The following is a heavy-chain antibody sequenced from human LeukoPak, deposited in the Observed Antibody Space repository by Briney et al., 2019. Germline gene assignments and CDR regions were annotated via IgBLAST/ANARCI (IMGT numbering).Heavy chain of an antibody. D-gene: IGHD3/OR15-3a*01. CDR2: IPDDGSET. CDR3: ARGWTAIPD. J-gene: IGHJ1*01. V-gene: IGHV3-7*01. Sequence: GGSLRLSCAASGFNFSIHWMTWVRQAPGKGLEWVANIPDDGSETNYVDSVKGRFIISRDNAKNSLSLQMSSLREEDTALYYCARGWTAIPDWGQGTLVTVSS. CDR1: GFNFSIHW.